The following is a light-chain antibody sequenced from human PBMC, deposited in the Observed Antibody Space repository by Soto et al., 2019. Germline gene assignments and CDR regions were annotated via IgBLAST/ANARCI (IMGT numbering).Light chain of an antibody. CDR1: QSVSSY. CDR2: DAS. CDR3: QQRSNWPSIT. Sequence: EIVLTQSPATLSLSPEERDTHSCRASQSVSSYLAWYQQKPGQAPRLLIYDASNRATGIPARFSGSGSGTDFTLTISCLEPEDFAVYYCQQRSNWPSITFGQGTRLEIK. J-gene: IGKJ5*01. V-gene: IGKV3-11*01.